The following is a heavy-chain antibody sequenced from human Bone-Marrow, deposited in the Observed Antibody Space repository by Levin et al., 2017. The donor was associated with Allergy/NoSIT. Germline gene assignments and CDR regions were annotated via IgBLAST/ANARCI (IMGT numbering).Heavy chain of an antibody. J-gene: IGHJ6*03. D-gene: IGHD1-14*01. CDR2: INPNSGGT. V-gene: IGHV1-2*02. CDR1: GYTFNDYY. Sequence: ASVKVSCRASGYTFNDYYLHWVRQAPGQGLEWMGWINPNSGGTNYAQKFKGRVTMTGDTSISTVYMELSRLRPDDTSVYFCARGIHIWNHSNYYYYFYMDVWGKGATVTVSS. CDR3: ARGIHIWNHSNYYYYFYMDV.